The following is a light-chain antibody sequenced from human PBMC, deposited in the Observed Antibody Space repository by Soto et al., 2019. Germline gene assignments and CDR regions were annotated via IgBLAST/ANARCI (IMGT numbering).Light chain of an antibody. J-gene: IGKJ3*01. V-gene: IGKV4-1*01. CDR2: WAS. Sequence: DIVMTQSPDSLAVSLGERATINCKSSQSVFYSSNNRNSIAWYQQKPGQPPKLLIYWASTRESGVPDRFSGSGSGTDFTLTISSLQAEDVAVYYCQQYYSTPFTFGPGTKVDIK. CDR3: QQYYSTPFT. CDR1: QSVFYSSNNRNS.